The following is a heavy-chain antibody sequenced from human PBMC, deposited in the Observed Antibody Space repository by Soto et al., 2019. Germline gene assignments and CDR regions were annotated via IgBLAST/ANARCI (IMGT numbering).Heavy chain of an antibody. CDR3: ARGRDYCGSGRLIDY. D-gene: IGHD3-10*01. Sequence: QVQLQESGPGLVKPSQTLSLTCTVSGGSISSGGYYWSWIRQHPGKGLEWIGYIYYSGSTYYNPSLKSRVTISVDTSKNQFSLKLSSVTAADTAVYYCARGRDYCGSGRLIDYWGQGTLVTVSS. CDR1: GGSISSGGYY. J-gene: IGHJ4*02. V-gene: IGHV4-31*03. CDR2: IYYSGST.